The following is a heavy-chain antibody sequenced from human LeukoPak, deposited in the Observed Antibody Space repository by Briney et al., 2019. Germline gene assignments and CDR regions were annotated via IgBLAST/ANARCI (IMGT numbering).Heavy chain of an antibody. D-gene: IGHD5-18*01. CDR2: IGGSGGST. CDR1: GFTFSSYA. J-gene: IGHJ4*02. CDR3: AKHLKRYSYDPYYFDY. V-gene: IGHV3-23*01. Sequence: GGSLRLSCEVSGFTFSSYAMSWVRQAPGKGLEWVSAIGGSGGSTYYADSVKGRFTISRDNSKNTLYLQMNSLRAEDTAVYYCAKHLKRYSYDPYYFDYWGQGTLVTVSS.